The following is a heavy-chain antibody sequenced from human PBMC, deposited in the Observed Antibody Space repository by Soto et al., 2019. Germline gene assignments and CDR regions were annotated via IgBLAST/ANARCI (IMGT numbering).Heavy chain of an antibody. CDR1: GDSVSSNSAG. CDR3: ASGQPHSGRSFDC. CDR2: TYYRSKWYY. D-gene: IGHD1-26*01. Sequence: SHTLSLTCAITGDSVSSNSAGWSWVRQSPSRGLEWLGRTYYRSKWYYEYAVSVRGRITINPDTSKNQNSLQLNSVTPEDQAVYLLASGQPHSGRSFDCCRPGTLVAVSA. V-gene: IGHV6-1*01. J-gene: IGHJ4*01.